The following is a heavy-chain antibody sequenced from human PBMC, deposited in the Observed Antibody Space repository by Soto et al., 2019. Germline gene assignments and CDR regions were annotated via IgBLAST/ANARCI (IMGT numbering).Heavy chain of an antibody. J-gene: IGHJ4*02. CDR3: ARDSAYCSGGSCYYMVDY. CDR2: ISAYNGNT. CDR1: GYTFTSYG. D-gene: IGHD2-15*01. Sequence: QVQLVQSGAEVKKPGASVKVSCKASGYTFTSYGISWVRQAPGQGLAWMGWISAYNGNTNYAQKLQGRVTMTTDTSTSTAYMELRSLRSDDTAVYYCARDSAYCSGGSCYYMVDYWGQGTLVTVSS. V-gene: IGHV1-18*01.